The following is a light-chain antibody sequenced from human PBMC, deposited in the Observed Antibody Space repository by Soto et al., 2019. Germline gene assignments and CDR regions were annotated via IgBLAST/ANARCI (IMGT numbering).Light chain of an antibody. CDR2: DAS. CDR1: QIISSW. Sequence: DIQMTQSPSTLSAYVGDRVTITCRASQIISSWLAWHQQKPGKAPKLLIYDASSLESGVPSRFSGSGSGTEFTLSISSLQPDDFATYYCQHYNSYSWTFGQGTKVDIK. J-gene: IGKJ1*01. V-gene: IGKV1-5*01. CDR3: QHYNSYSWT.